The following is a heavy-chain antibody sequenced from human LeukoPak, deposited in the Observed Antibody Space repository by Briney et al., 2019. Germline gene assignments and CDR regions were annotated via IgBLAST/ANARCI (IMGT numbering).Heavy chain of an antibody. CDR1: GFTFSSYG. CDR2: ISGSDGST. V-gene: IGHV3-23*01. D-gene: IGHD3-10*02. CDR3: AELGITMIGGV. Sequence: GGSLRLSCAASGFTFSSYGMSWVRQAPGKGLEWVSAISGSDGSTYYADSVKGRFTISRDNAKNSLYLQMNGLRAEDTAVYYCAELGITMIGGVWGKGTTVTISS. J-gene: IGHJ6*04.